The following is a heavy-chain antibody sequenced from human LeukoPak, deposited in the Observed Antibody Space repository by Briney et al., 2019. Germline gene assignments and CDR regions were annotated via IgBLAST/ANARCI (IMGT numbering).Heavy chain of an antibody. CDR1: GGNFSSYA. V-gene: IGHV1-2*06. CDR3: ARDLGDYGDYSVDY. CDR2: INPNSGGT. D-gene: IGHD4-17*01. J-gene: IGHJ4*02. Sequence: ASVKVSCKASGGNFSSYAISWVRQDPGQELEWMGRINPNSGGTNYAQKFQGRVTMSRDTSISTAYMELSRLRSDDTAVYYCARDLGDYGDYSVDYWGQGTLVTVSS.